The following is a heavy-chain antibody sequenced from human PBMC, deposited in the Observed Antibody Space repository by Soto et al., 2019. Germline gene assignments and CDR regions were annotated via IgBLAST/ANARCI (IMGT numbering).Heavy chain of an antibody. CDR3: AHRRPTHLAFDS. J-gene: IGHJ4*02. CDR1: GFPLSTSGVA. Sequence: QITLKESGPTLVKPTQTLTLTCTFSGFPLSTSGVAGGWVRQPPGKALEWLALIDWGDNKRYRLSLQSRLTINKDTSKNQVVLTMTNMDPVDTGTYYCAHRRPTHLAFDSWGQGTLVSVSS. CDR2: IDWGDNK. V-gene: IGHV2-5*02.